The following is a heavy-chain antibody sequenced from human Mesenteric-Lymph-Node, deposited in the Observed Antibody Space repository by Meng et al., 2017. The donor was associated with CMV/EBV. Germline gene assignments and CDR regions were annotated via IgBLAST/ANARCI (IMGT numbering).Heavy chain of an antibody. CDR3: ARLRGGGCSSTTCSNAFDI. V-gene: IGHV3-23*01. CDR2: ISGNGVGT. J-gene: IGHJ3*02. D-gene: IGHD2-2*01. Sequence: GGSLRLSCAASGFIFSSYAMSWVRQAPGKGLEWVSAISGNGVGTYYADSVKGRFTISRDNAKNSLYLQMSSLRAEDTAVYYCARLRGGGCSSTTCSNAFDIWGQGTMVTVSS. CDR1: GFIFSSYA.